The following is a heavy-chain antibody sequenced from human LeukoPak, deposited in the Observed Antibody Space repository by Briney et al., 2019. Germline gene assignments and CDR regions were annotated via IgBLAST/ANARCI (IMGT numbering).Heavy chain of an antibody. Sequence: SETLSLTCTVSGGSISSYYWSWIRQPAGKGLEWTGRIYTSGSTNYNPSLKSRVTMSVDTSKNQFSLKLSSVTAADTAVYYCARDMGYSYDYVFDYWGQGTLVTVSS. J-gene: IGHJ4*02. V-gene: IGHV4-4*07. CDR2: IYTSGST. CDR1: GGSISSYY. CDR3: ARDMGYSYDYVFDY. D-gene: IGHD5-18*01.